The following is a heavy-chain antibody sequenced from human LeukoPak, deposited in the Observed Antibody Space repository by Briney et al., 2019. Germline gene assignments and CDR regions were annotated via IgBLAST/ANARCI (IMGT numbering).Heavy chain of an antibody. J-gene: IGHJ4*02. V-gene: IGHV3-23*01. CDR3: AKGPRLRLLHLSPAFPYYFDY. CDR1: GFTFSSYA. CDR2: ISGSGGST. Sequence: GGSLRLSCAASGFTFSSYAMSWVRQAPGKGLEWVSAISGSGGSTYYADSVKGRFTISRDNSKNTLYLQMNSLRAEDTAVYYCAKGPRLRLLHLSPAFPYYFDYWGQGTLVTVSS. D-gene: IGHD3-16*01.